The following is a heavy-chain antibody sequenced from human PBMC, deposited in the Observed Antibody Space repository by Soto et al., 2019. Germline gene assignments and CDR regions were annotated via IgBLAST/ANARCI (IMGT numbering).Heavy chain of an antibody. CDR3: AKRPVLDY. V-gene: IGHV3-23*01. CDR1: GFTFSRYA. Sequence: EVQLLESGGGLVQPGGSLRLSCAASGFTFSRYALSWVRQAPGKGLEWVSSISGSGDKTNYADSVKGRFTISRDNSKNTLYLQMISLRDEDTAIYYCAKRPVLDYWGQGTLVTVSS. CDR2: ISGSGDKT. J-gene: IGHJ4*02. D-gene: IGHD2-8*01.